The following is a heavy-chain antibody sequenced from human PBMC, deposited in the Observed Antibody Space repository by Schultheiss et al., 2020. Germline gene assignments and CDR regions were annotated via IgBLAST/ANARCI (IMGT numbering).Heavy chain of an antibody. CDR1: GGTFSSYA. CDR3: ARAVVVAATPYYYYGMDV. J-gene: IGHJ6*02. Sequence: SVKVSCKASGGTFSSYAISWVRQAPGQGLEWMGRIIPILGIANYAQKFQGRVTITADKSTSTAYMELSSLRSEDTAVYYCARAVVVAATPYYYYGMDVWGQGTTVTVSS. V-gene: IGHV1-69*04. D-gene: IGHD2-15*01. CDR2: IIPILGIA.